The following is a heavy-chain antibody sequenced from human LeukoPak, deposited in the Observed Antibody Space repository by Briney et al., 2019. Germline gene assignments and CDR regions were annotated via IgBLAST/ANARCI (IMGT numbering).Heavy chain of an antibody. CDR2: INPNSGGT. CDR3: ATGGAYRDAFDI. J-gene: IGHJ3*02. Sequence: GASVKVSCKASGYTFTGYYMHWVRQAPGQGLEWMGWINPNSGGTNYAQRFQGRVTLTRDTSINTAYMELSRLRSDDTAVYYCATGGAYRDAFDIWGQGTMVTVSS. CDR1: GYTFTGYY. V-gene: IGHV1-2*02. D-gene: IGHD3-10*01.